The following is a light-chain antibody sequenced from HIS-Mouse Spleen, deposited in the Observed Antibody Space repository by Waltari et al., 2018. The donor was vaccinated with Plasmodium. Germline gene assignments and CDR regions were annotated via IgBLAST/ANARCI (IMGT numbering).Light chain of an antibody. CDR2: LGS. CDR3: MQALQTPYT. Sequence: DIVMTQSPLSLPVTPGEPASISCRSSQSLLHSNGYNYLDWYLQKPGQSRQLLIYLGSNRASGVPDRFSGSGSGTDFTRKISRVEAEDVGVYYCMQALQTPYTFGQGTKLEIK. V-gene: IGKV2-28*01. CDR1: QSLLHSNGYNY. J-gene: IGKJ2*01.